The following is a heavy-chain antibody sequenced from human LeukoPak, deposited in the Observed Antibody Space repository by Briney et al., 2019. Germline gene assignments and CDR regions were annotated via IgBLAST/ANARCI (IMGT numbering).Heavy chain of an antibody. Sequence: GGPLRLSCAASGFTFSSYGMNWLRGAPGKGGEWVASISSSSSYIYYADSVKGRFTISRDNAKNSLYLQMNSLRAEDTAVYYCARVKTKNAFDIWGQGTMVTVSS. V-gene: IGHV3-21*01. CDR2: ISSSSSYI. CDR3: ARVKTKNAFDI. J-gene: IGHJ3*02. D-gene: IGHD2-8*01. CDR1: GFTFSSYG.